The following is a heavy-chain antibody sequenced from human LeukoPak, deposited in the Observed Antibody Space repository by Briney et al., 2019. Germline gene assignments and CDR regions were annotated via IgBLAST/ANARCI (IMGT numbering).Heavy chain of an antibody. V-gene: IGHV4-59*12. CDR1: GGSISSYY. D-gene: IGHD3-16*02. J-gene: IGHJ4*02. Sequence: PSETLSLTCTVSGGSISSYYWSWIRQPPGKGLEWIGYIYYSGSTNYNPSLKSRVTISVDTSKNQFSLKLGSVTAADTAVYYCARVGGELSPHFDYWGQGTLVTVSS. CDR3: ARVGGELSPHFDY. CDR2: IYYSGST.